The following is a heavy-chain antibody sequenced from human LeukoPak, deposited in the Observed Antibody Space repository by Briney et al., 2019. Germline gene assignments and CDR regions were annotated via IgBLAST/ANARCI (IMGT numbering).Heavy chain of an antibody. J-gene: IGHJ6*02. Sequence: GGSLRLSCTASGFTFGDHAMSWVRQAPGKGLGWVSYISSSGSTIYYADSVKGRFTISRDNAKNSLYLQMNSLRAEDTAVYYCARAGIAAAGSAPGQYYYYGMDVWGQGTTVTVSS. CDR2: ISSSGSTI. V-gene: IGHV3-48*03. CDR3: ARAGIAAAGSAPGQYYYYGMDV. CDR1: GFTFGDHA. D-gene: IGHD6-13*01.